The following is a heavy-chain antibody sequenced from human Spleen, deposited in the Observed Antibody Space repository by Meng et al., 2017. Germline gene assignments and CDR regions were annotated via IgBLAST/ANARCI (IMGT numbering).Heavy chain of an antibody. J-gene: IGHJ4*02. CDR2: IYYSGST. CDR3: ANYGSGGLDY. CDR1: GGSIINNY. D-gene: IGHD3-10*01. V-gene: IGHV4-59*01. Sequence: GSLRLSFTVSGGSIINNYWSWIRQPPGKGLEWIGYIYYSGSTNYNPSLKSRVTISVDRSKNQFSLKLTSVTAADTAVYYCANYGSGGLDYWGRGTLVTVSS.